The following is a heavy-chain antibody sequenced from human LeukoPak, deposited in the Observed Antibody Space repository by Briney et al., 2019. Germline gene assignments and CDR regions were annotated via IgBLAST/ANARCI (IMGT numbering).Heavy chain of an antibody. Sequence: PGGSLRLSCAASGFTFSNAWMSWVRQAPGKGLEWVGRIKSKTDGGTTDYAAPVKGRFTISRDNSKNTLYLQMNSLRAEDTAVYYCAKGYSSSPGRDYDAFDIWGQGTMVTVSS. D-gene: IGHD6-6*01. CDR1: GFTFSNAW. J-gene: IGHJ3*02. V-gene: IGHV3-15*01. CDR2: IKSKTDGGTT. CDR3: AKGYSSSPGRDYDAFDI.